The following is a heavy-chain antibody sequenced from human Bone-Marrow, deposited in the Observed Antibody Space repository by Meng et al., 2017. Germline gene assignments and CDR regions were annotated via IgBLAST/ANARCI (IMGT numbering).Heavy chain of an antibody. CDR1: GGSISSGNHY. V-gene: IGHV4-31*03. CDR3: ASLYGDSSVWYLDL. CDR2: IYYSGST. D-gene: IGHD4-17*01. J-gene: IGHJ2*01. Sequence: VPPQESGPGLVKPSQTLSLTCPVSGGSISSGNHYWSWIRQHPGKGLEYIGYIYYSGSTYYNPSLKSRVIISVATSKNQFSLRLNSVTAADTAVYYCASLYGDSSVWYLDLWGRGTLVTVSS.